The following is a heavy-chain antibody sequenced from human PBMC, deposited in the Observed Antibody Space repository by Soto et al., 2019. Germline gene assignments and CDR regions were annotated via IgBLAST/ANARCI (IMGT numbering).Heavy chain of an antibody. Sequence: ASVKVSCKASGYTFTSYAMHWVRQAPGQRPEWMGWINAGNGNTKYSQKFQGRVTITRDTSTSTAYMELRSLRSDDTAVYYCAREGEMPYYYYGLDVWGQGTTVTVSS. V-gene: IGHV1-3*01. CDR3: AREGEMPYYYYGLDV. CDR2: INAGNGNT. J-gene: IGHJ6*02. D-gene: IGHD3-16*01. CDR1: GYTFTSYA.